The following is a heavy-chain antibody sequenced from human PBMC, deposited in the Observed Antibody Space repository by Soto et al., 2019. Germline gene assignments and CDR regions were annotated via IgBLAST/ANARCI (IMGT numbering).Heavy chain of an antibody. CDR3: AREDIAAAGTIDLDF. Sequence: VGALRLSCAASGFTFSSYAMHWVRPAPGKGLEWVAVISYDGSNKYYAASVKGRFTISRDNSKNTLYLQMNSLRAEDTAVYYCAREDIAAAGTIDLDFWGQGTLVTVSS. CDR2: ISYDGSNK. CDR1: GFTFSSYA. J-gene: IGHJ4*02. V-gene: IGHV3-30-3*01. D-gene: IGHD6-13*01.